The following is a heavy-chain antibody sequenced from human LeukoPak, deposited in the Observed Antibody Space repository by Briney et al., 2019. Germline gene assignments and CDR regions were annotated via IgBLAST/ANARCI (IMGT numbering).Heavy chain of an antibody. J-gene: IGHJ4*02. CDR2: ISSSSSYI. Sequence: GGSLRLSCAASGFTFSSYSMNWVRQAPGKGLEWVSSISSSSSYIYYADSVKGRFTISRDNAKSSLYLQMNSLRAEDTAVYYCVSGTVTIFGVVIIQRFDYWGQGTLVTVSS. V-gene: IGHV3-21*01. CDR3: VSGTVTIFGVVIIQRFDY. CDR1: GFTFSSYS. D-gene: IGHD3-3*01.